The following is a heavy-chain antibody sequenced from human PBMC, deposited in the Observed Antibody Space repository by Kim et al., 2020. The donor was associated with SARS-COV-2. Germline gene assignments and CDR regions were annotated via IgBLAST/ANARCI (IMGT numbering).Heavy chain of an antibody. D-gene: IGHD2-2*01. CDR1: GFTFSSYA. CDR2: ISGSGGST. CDR3: AKFVPVVPAAPANYWYFDL. Sequence: GGSLRLSCAASGFTFSSYAMSWVRQAPGKGLEWVSAISGSGGSTYYADSVKGRFTISRDNSKNTLYLQMNSLRAEDTAVYYCAKFVPVVPAAPANYWYFDLWGRGTLVTVSS. V-gene: IGHV3-23*01. J-gene: IGHJ2*01.